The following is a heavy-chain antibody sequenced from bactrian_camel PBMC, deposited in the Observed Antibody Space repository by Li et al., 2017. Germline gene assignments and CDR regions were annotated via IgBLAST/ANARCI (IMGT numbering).Heavy chain of an antibody. Sequence: VQLVESGGGLVQPGRSLRLSCAASGFTFSNSPMSWVRQAPGKGLEWVSTINSGGSTYYTDSVKGRFTISLDKSKTTLYLQMENLKPEDTAMYYCAAFEPFCSNYDRATFGQGTQVTVS. CDR2: INSGGST. CDR1: GFTFSNSP. D-gene: IGHD4*01. V-gene: IGHV3S31*01. J-gene: IGHJ4*01.